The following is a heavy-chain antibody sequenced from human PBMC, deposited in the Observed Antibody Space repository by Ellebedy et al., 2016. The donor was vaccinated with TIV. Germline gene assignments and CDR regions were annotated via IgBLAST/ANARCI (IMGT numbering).Heavy chain of an antibody. V-gene: IGHV1-2*02. J-gene: IGHJ4*02. CDR3: TSGGSGRNFDH. Sequence: ASVKVSXKPSGYNFTDYYMHWVRQAPGQGLEWMGWINPKSGDTNYAQKFQGRVTMTRDTSISTAYMELSRLRSDDTAIYYCTSGGSGRNFDHWGQGTLVTVSS. D-gene: IGHD3-10*01. CDR1: GYNFTDYY. CDR2: INPKSGDT.